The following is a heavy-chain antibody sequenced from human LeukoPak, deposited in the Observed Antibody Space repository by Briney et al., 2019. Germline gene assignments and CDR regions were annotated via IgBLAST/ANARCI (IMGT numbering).Heavy chain of an antibody. CDR1: GFTFSSYN. CDR3: ARDPYSGSYGDYYYYYMDV. D-gene: IGHD1-26*01. V-gene: IGHV3-21*01. J-gene: IGHJ6*03. CDR2: ITSSSTYV. Sequence: GGSLRLSCAASGFTFSSYNMNWVRQAPGKGLEWVSSITSSSTYVYYADSVKGRFTISRDNAKNSLYLQMNSLRVEDTAVYYCARDPYSGSYGDYYYYYMDVWGKGTTVTISS.